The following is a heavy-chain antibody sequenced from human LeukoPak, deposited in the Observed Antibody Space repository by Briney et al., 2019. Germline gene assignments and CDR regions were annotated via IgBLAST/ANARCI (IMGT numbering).Heavy chain of an antibody. D-gene: IGHD6-6*01. J-gene: IGHJ2*01. CDR2: INHSGST. Sequence: SETLSLTCAVYGGSFRGYYWSWIRQPPGNGLAWIGEINHSGSTDYNPTLKSRVTISADTSKNQFSLKLSSVTAADTAVYYCARENGNSSSLGADWDCDLWGGGTLVTVSS. CDR1: GGSFRGYY. V-gene: IGHV4-34*01. CDR3: ARENGNSSSLGADWDCDL.